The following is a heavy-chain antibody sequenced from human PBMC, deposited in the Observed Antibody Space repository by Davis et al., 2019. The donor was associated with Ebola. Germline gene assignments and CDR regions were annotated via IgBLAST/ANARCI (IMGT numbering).Heavy chain of an antibody. CDR1: GGSISSSSYY. V-gene: IGHV4-61*01. J-gene: IGHJ6*02. Sequence: MPGGSLRLSCTVSGGSISSSSYYWNWIRQPPGKGLEWIGYIYYSGSTNYNPSLKGRVTISVDTSKNQFSLNLSSVTAADTAVYYCARALYSATYGMDVWGQGTTVTVSS. CDR2: IYYSGST. D-gene: IGHD4-11*01. CDR3: ARALYSATYGMDV.